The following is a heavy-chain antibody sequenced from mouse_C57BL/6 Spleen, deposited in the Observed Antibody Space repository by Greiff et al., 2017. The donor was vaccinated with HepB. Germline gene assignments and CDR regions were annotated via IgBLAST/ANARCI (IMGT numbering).Heavy chain of an antibody. D-gene: IGHD1-1*01. CDR3: ARGAFITTVYFDY. V-gene: IGHV3-6*01. J-gene: IGHJ2*01. Sequence: ESGPGLVKPSQSLSLTCSVTGYSITSGYYWNWIRQFPGNKLEWMGYISYDGSNNYNPSLKNRISITRDTSKNQFFLKLNSVTTEDTATYYCARGAFITTVYFDYWGQGTTLTVSS. CDR1: GYSITSGYY. CDR2: ISYDGSN.